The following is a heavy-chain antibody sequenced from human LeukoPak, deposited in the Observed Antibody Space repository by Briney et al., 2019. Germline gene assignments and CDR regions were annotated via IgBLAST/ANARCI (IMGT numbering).Heavy chain of an antibody. CDR3: ARGTVGAGVFDV. J-gene: IGHJ3*01. CDR1: GFAFNTYD. CDR2: IGTAGDT. Sequence: GGSLRLSCAASGFAFNTYDMHWVRQAVGKGPEWVAGIGTAGDTYYLDSVKDRFTISRENGKNSLYLQMNSLRVGDTAVYYCARGTVGAGVFDVWGQGTLVTVS. D-gene: IGHD1-26*01. V-gene: IGHV3-13*01.